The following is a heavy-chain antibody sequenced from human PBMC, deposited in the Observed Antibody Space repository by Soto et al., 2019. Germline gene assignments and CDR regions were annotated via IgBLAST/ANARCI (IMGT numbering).Heavy chain of an antibody. CDR2: IIPILGIA. CDR1: GGTFSRYT. J-gene: IGHJ6*02. CDR3: AADYGMDV. Sequence: SGKVSCKASGGTFSRYTISWVRQAPGRGLEWMGRIIPILGIANYAQKFQGRVTITADKSTSTAYMELSSLRSEDTAVYYCAADYGMDVWGQGTTVTVSS. V-gene: IGHV1-69*02.